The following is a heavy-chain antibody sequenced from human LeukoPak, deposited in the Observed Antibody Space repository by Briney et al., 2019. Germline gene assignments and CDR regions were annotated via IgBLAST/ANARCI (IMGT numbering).Heavy chain of an antibody. CDR3: ARDQPNKNWFDP. D-gene: IGHD1/OR15-1a*01. CDR2: IYYSGST. J-gene: IGHJ5*02. CDR1: GGSFSGYY. Sequence: SETLSLTCAVYGGSFSGYYWSWIRQPPGKGLEWIGYIYYSGSTNYNPSLKSRVTISVDTSKNQFSLKLSSVTAADTAVYYCARDQPNKNWFDPWGQGTLATVSS. V-gene: IGHV4-59*01.